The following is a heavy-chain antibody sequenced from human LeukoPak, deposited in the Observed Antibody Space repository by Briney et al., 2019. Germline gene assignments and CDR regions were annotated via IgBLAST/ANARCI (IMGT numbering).Heavy chain of an antibody. CDR2: LNYSGST. D-gene: IGHD3-10*01. CDR3: ARDLAYYYGSGSSYTNFDAFDI. CDR1: GGSTSSGDYY. J-gene: IGHJ3*02. Sequence: SQTLSLTCTVSGGSTSSGDYYWSWVRQPPGKGLEWIGYLNYSGSTYYNPSLRSRVTISVDTSKNQFSLKLSSVTAADTAVYYCARDLAYYYGSGSSYTNFDAFDIWGQGTMVTVSS. V-gene: IGHV4-30-4*01.